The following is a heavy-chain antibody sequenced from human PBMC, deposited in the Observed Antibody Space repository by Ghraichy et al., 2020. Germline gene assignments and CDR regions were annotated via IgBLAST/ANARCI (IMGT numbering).Heavy chain of an antibody. CDR2: VFYSGNA. V-gene: IGHV4-39*01. J-gene: IGHJ4*02. CDR3: ARRFKGFGSGTDY. CDR1: GGSINSGSYY. D-gene: IGHD3-10*01. Sequence: TLSLTCTLSGGSINSGSYYWGWIRQPPGKGLEWIGSVFYSGNAYYNPSLRSRVTISIDTSSTQFFLNLTSVTAADTATYFCARRFKGFGSGTDYWGQGTLVAVSS.